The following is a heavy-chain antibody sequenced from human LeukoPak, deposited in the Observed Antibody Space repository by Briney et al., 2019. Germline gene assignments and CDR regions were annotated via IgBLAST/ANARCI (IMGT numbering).Heavy chain of an antibody. CDR2: INYSGST. Sequence: PSETLSLTCTVSGGSVTSGTYYWTWIRQPPGKGLEWIGYINYSGSTNYHPSLKSRVTISEDTSKNQFNLKLKSVTAADTAVYYCARTGGSYYDHWGQGTLVTVSS. V-gene: IGHV4-61*01. D-gene: IGHD1-26*01. CDR1: GGSVTSGTYY. J-gene: IGHJ4*02. CDR3: ARTGGSYYDH.